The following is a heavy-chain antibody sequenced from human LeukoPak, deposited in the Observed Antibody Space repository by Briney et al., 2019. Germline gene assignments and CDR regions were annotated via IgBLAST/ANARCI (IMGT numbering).Heavy chain of an antibody. CDR2: INHSGSN. CDR1: GGSFSGYY. Sequence: SETLSLTCAVYGGSFSGYYWSWIRQPPGKGLEWIGEINHSGSNNYNPSLKSRVTISVDTSKNQFSLKLSSVTAADTAVYYCARVHAWIQLWYLKDPHWYFDLWGRGTLVTVSS. V-gene: IGHV4-34*01. CDR3: ARVHAWIQLWYLKDPHWYFDL. J-gene: IGHJ2*01. D-gene: IGHD5-18*01.